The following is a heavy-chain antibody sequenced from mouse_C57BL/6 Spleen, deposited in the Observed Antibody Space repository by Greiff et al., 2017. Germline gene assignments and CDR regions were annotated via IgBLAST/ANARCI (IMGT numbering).Heavy chain of an antibody. CDR3: TRPIESVFDY. CDR2: IDPETGGT. V-gene: IGHV1-15*01. CDR1: GYTFTDYE. J-gene: IGHJ2*01. Sequence: QVHVKQSGAELVRPGASVTLSCKASGYTFTDYEMHWVKQTPVHGLEWIGAIDPETGGTAYNQKFKGKAILTADKSSSTAYMELRSLTSEDSAVYYCTRPIESVFDYWGQGTTLTVSS.